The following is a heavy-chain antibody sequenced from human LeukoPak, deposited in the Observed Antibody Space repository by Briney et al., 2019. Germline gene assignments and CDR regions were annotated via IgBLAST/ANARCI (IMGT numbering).Heavy chain of an antibody. CDR2: TGRSGTTI. D-gene: IGHD3-9*01. Sequence: PGGSLRLSCAASGFTFSDYYMSWIRQVPGKGLEWVSYTGRSGTTIHYADSVKGRFTISWDNAKKSLYLQMNSLRAEDTAVYYCARSGKIYFDGLLDYWGQGTLVTVSS. J-gene: IGHJ4*02. V-gene: IGHV3-11*04. CDR3: ARSGKIYFDGLLDY. CDR1: GFTFSDYY.